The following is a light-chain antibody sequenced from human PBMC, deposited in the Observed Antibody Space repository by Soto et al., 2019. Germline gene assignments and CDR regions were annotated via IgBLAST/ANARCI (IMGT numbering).Light chain of an antibody. V-gene: IGKV1-5*01. J-gene: IGKJ5*01. CDR2: AAS. CDR1: QSISSY. Sequence: DIQMTQSPSSLSASVVDRVTITFRASQSISSYLNWYQQKPGKAPKLLIYAASSLESGVPSRFSGSGSGTEFTLTISSLQPDDFATYYCQQYNSYSYTFGQGTRLEIK. CDR3: QQYNSYSYT.